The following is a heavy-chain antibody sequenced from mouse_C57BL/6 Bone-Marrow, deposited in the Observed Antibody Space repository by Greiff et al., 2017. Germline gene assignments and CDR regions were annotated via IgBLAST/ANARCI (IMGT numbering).Heavy chain of an antibody. V-gene: IGHV1-9*01. D-gene: IGHD1-1*01. CDR2: ILPGSGST. CDR1: GYTFTGYW. CDR3: ARLYGSSYGFAY. Sequence: QVQLQQSGAELMKPGASVKLSCKATGYTFTGYWIEWVKQRPGHGLEWIGEILPGSGSTNYNEKVKGKATFTAYTSSNTAYMQRSSLTTEDSAIYYCARLYGSSYGFAYWGQGTLVTVSA. J-gene: IGHJ3*01.